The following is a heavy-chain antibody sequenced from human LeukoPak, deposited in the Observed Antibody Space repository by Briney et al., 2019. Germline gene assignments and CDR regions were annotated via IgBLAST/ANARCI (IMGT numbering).Heavy chain of an antibody. J-gene: IGHJ4*02. Sequence: SETLSLTCTVSGDSINIYYWTWIRQPPGKGLEWIGYIYYSGSTNYNPSLKSRVTISVDTSKNQFSLKLDSVTAADTAVYYCARQVPYTSRPDYWGQGTLVTVS. CDR2: IYYSGST. CDR1: GDSINIYY. D-gene: IGHD2-2*01. CDR3: ARQVPYTSRPDY. V-gene: IGHV4-59*08.